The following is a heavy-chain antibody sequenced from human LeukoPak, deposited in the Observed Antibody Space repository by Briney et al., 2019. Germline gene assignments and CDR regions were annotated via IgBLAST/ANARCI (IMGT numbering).Heavy chain of an antibody. CDR3: ARDRAVVVGSPPHYLYGMDV. J-gene: IGHJ6*02. V-gene: IGHV3-30*04. CDR1: GFTFSSYA. D-gene: IGHD2-2*01. Sequence: PSGGSLRLSCVASGFTFSSYAMHWVRQAPGKGLEWVATISYDGSKKYYADSVKGRFTISRDNSKNTLSMQMNSLRAEDTAVYYCARDRAVVVGSPPHYLYGMDVWGQGTTVTVSS. CDR2: ISYDGSKK.